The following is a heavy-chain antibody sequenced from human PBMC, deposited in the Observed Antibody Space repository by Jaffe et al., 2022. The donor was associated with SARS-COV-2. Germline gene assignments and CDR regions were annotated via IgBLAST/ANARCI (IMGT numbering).Heavy chain of an antibody. Sequence: QVQLQESGPGLVKPSETLSLTCTVSGGSISSYYWSWIRQPPGKGLEWIGYIYYSGSTNYNPSLKSRVTISVDTSKNQFSLKLSSVTAADTAVYYCARVPRGYSYGKNYYYGMDVWGQGTTVTVSS. J-gene: IGHJ6*02. CDR3: ARVPRGYSYGKNYYYGMDV. D-gene: IGHD5-18*01. CDR2: IYYSGST. CDR1: GGSISSYY. V-gene: IGHV4-59*01.